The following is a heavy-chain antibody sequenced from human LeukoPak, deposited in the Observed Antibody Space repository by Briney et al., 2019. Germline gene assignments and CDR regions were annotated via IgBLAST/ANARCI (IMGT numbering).Heavy chain of an antibody. CDR2: ISYDGSNK. CDR1: GFTFSSYG. J-gene: IGHJ4*02. D-gene: IGHD2-2*01. V-gene: IGHV3-30*18. CDR3: AKPYYCSSTICGPYFDY. Sequence: GRSLRLSCAASGFTFSSYGMHWVWQAPGKGMGWVAVISYDGSNKYYADSVKGRFTISRDNSKNTLYLQMNSLRAEDTAVYYCAKPYYCSSTICGPYFDYWGQGTLVTVSS.